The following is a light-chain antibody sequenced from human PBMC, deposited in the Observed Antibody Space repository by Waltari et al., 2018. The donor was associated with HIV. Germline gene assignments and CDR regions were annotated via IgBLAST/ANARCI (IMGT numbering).Light chain of an antibody. CDR2: RNH. Sequence: QSVLTQPPSASGTLGQGVTISCFGSSSNIGTNTVNWYQHLPGAAPKLIIFRNHQRPAGVPDRFSGSQSGTSAFLTSTGLLPGDEATYYCAAWDASLHVVFGGGTQLTVL. CDR1: SSNIGTNT. J-gene: IGLJ2*01. CDR3: AAWDASLHVV. V-gene: IGLV1-44*01.